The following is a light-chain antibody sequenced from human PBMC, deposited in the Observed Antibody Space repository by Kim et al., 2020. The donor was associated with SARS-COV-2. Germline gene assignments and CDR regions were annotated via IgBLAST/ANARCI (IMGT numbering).Light chain of an antibody. CDR3: QSYDSSLSGWV. CDR2: GNS. Sequence: RVTISGAGSSSSIGAGYDVHWYQQLPGTAPKLLIFGNSNRPSGVPDRFSGSKSGTSASLAIAGLQAEDEADYYCQSYDSSLSGWVFGGGTQLTVL. V-gene: IGLV1-40*01. CDR1: SSSIGAGYD. J-gene: IGLJ3*02.